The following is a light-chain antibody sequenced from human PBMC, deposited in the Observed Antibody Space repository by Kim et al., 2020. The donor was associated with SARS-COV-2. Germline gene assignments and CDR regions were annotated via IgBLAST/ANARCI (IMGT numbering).Light chain of an antibody. J-gene: IGLJ3*02. V-gene: IGLV1-40*01. CDR2: GNS. Sequence: KVTISSRGTSATIGGGYDAHWYQQLPGTAPKLLIFGNSKRPSGVPDRISGSKSGTSASLAITGLQAEDEADYYCQSFDSSLSGPVFGGGTQLTVL. CDR1: SATIGGGYD. CDR3: QSFDSSLSGPV.